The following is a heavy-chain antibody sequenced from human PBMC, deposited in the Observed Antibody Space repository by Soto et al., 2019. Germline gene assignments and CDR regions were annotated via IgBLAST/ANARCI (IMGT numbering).Heavy chain of an antibody. D-gene: IGHD2-8*02. Sequence: SETLSLTCAVSGYSISSGYYWGCSRQPPGKGLEWIGSIYHSVSTYYNPSLKSRVTISVDTSKNQFSLKMSSVTAADTAVYYCESVVSGYRRTWWRDYYYYGMDVWGQGHTVNVSS. CDR1: GYSISSGYY. J-gene: IGHJ6*01. CDR3: ESVVSGYRRTWWRDYYYYGMDV. V-gene: IGHV4-38-2*01. CDR2: IYHSVST.